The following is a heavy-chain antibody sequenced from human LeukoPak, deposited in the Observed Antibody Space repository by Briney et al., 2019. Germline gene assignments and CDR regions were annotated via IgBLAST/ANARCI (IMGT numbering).Heavy chain of an antibody. Sequence: GGSLRLSCAASGFTFSNAWMSWVRQAPGKGLEWVGRIKSKTDGGTTDYAAPVKGRFTISRDDSKNTLYLQMNSLKTEDTAVYYXXXXXXXXSXXXFXXWGXGTLV. CDR3: XXXXXXXSXXXFXX. J-gene: IGHJ4*01. V-gene: IGHV3-15*01. CDR1: GFTFSNAW. CDR2: IKSKTDGGTT.